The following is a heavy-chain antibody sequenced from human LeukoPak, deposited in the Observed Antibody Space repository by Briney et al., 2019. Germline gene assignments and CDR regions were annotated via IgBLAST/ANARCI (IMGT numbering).Heavy chain of an antibody. CDR3: ARVSRYGSGSYYYS. Sequence: GASVKVSCKASGYTFTSYDINWVRQATGQGLEWMGRIIPILGIANYAQKFQGRVTITADKSTSTAYMELSSLRSEDTAVYYCARVSRYGSGSYYYSWGQGTLVTVSS. J-gene: IGHJ4*02. CDR1: GYTFTSYD. D-gene: IGHD3-10*01. V-gene: IGHV1-69*04. CDR2: IIPILGIA.